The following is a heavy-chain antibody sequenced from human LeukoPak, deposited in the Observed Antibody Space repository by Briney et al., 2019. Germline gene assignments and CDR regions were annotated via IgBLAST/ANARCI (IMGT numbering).Heavy chain of an antibody. CDR3: ARSPVGVRKKHDL. V-gene: IGHV1-8*01. D-gene: IGHD3-10*01. Sequence: ASVKVSCKASGYTFTSYDINWVRQAPGQGLEWTGWMNPTSGHTGYVQKFQGRITMTRDTSVSTAYMELNSLTSEDTAVYYCARSPVGVRKKHDLWGQGTLVIVSS. J-gene: IGHJ5*02. CDR2: MNPTSGHT. CDR1: GYTFTSYD.